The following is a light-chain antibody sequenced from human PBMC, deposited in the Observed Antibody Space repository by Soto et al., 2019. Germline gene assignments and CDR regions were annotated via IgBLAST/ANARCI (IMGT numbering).Light chain of an antibody. CDR3: SSYAGSNTFAV. Sequence: QSALTQPPSASGSPGQSVAISCTGTSSDVDAYNFVSWYQQHPGTAPKLIIFEVSKRPSGVPDRFSGSKSGNTASLTVSGLQAEDEADYYCSSYAGSNTFAVFGGGTKLTVL. V-gene: IGLV2-8*01. CDR1: SSDVDAYNF. J-gene: IGLJ3*02. CDR2: EVS.